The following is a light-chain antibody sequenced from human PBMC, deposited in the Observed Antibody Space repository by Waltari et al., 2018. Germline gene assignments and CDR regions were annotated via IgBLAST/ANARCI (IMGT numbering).Light chain of an antibody. J-gene: IGKJ4*01. Sequence: EIVLTQSPGTLSLSPGAIATLSCRASQTVSTIALSWYQQKPGQAPRVLIYSTYNRATGIPDRFSGSGSGTDFTLTINRLAPEDFAMYYCQQYDGIVVTFGGGTKVEI. CDR2: STY. CDR3: QQYDGIVVT. CDR1: QTVSTIA. V-gene: IGKV3-20*01.